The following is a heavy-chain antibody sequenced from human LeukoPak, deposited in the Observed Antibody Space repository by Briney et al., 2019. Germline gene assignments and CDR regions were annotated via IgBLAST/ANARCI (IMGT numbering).Heavy chain of an antibody. CDR1: AYSISSGYF. V-gene: IGHV4-38-2*02. D-gene: IGHD1-26*01. Sequence: SETLSLTCTVSAYSISSGYFWGWIRQPPGKGLEWIGSIYSSGSTYYNPSLKSRVTISVDTSKNQFSLKLSSVTAADTAVYYCARDLSGSYESFDYWGQGTLVTVSS. CDR2: IYSSGST. J-gene: IGHJ4*02. CDR3: ARDLSGSYESFDY.